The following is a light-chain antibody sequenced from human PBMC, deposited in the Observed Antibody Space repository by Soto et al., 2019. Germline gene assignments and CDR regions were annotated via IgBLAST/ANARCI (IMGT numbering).Light chain of an antibody. CDR3: CSDAGNYGVV. J-gene: IGLJ2*01. Sequence: QSALTQPRSVSGSPGQSVTISCTGTSSDVGYYNFVSWYQQHPGKAPKLMIYDVSKRPSGVPDRVSGSKSGNTASLTISGLKAEDEADYYCCSDAGNYGVVFGGGTKVTVL. CDR2: DVS. V-gene: IGLV2-11*01. CDR1: SSDVGYYNF.